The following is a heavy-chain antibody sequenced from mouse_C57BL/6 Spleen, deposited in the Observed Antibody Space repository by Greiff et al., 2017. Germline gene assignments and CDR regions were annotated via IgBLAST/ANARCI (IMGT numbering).Heavy chain of an antibody. CDR3: AIYITTVVANAMDY. V-gene: IGHV1-74*01. Sequence: QVQLKQPGAELVKPGASVKVSCKASGYTFTSYWMHWVKQRPGQGLEWIGRIHPSDSDTNYNQKFKGKATLTVEKPSSTAYMQLSSLTSEDSAVYYCAIYITTVVANAMDYWGQGTSVTVSS. D-gene: IGHD1-1*01. CDR2: IHPSDSDT. J-gene: IGHJ4*01. CDR1: GYTFTSYW.